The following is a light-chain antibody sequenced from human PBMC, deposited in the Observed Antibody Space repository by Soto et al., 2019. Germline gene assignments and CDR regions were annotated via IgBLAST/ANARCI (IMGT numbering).Light chain of an antibody. Sequence: IQLTQSPSSLSASVGDRVTITCRASQDISSYLAWYQQKPGKAPKLLIHAISRLQSGVPSRFSCSGSGTDFTLAINSLQPEDFATYYCQQLNNYPLTFGGGTKVEIK. V-gene: IGKV1-9*01. CDR3: QQLNNYPLT. CDR2: AIS. J-gene: IGKJ4*01. CDR1: QDISSY.